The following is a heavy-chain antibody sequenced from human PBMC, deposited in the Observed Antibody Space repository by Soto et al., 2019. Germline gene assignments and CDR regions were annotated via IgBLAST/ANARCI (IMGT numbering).Heavy chain of an antibody. CDR3: ARDLGQQLFDY. Sequence: QVQLVQSGAEVKKPGASVKVSCKASGYTFTSYGISWVRQAPGQGLEWMGWISASNGNKKYAQKPKGRVSMTTDTSTSTANMELRSLKSDDTAVYYCARDLGQQLFDYWGQGTLATVSS. J-gene: IGHJ4*02. D-gene: IGHD6-13*01. V-gene: IGHV1-18*01. CDR2: ISASNGNK. CDR1: GYTFTSYG.